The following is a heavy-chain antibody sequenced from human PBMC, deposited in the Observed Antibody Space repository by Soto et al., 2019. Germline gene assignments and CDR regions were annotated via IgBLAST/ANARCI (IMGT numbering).Heavy chain of an antibody. J-gene: IGHJ4*02. CDR2: IKQDGSEK. Sequence: GGSLSLSCAASGFTFSSYWMSWVRQAPGRGLEWVANIKQDGSEKYYVDSVKGRFTISRDNAKNSLYLQMNSLRAEDTAVYYCAREGEQLVPFDYWGQGTLVTVS. CDR1: GFTFSSYW. CDR3: AREGEQLVPFDY. V-gene: IGHV3-7*01. D-gene: IGHD6-6*01.